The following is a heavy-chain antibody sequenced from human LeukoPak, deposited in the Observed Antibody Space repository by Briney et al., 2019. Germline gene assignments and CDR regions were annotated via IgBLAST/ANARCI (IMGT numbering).Heavy chain of an antibody. Sequence: GGSLRLSCAASGFTVSNNYMSWVRLAPVKGLEFVSALYPGGVTYYADSVKGRFTISSDTSKNTVDVQMTSLRAEDTAMYYCTRHRVADTTEFAYWGQGTLVTVSA. CDR3: TRHRVADTTEFAY. CDR2: LYPGGVT. V-gene: IGHV3-53*05. J-gene: IGHJ4*02. CDR1: GFTVSNNY. D-gene: IGHD6-19*01.